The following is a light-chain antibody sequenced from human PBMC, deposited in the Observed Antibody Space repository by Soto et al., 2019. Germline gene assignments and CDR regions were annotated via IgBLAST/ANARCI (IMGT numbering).Light chain of an antibody. Sequence: EIVLTQSPGTLSLSPGERATLSCRASQSVSSNYLAWYQQKPGQAPRLLIYNASSRATGIPVRFSGSGSGTDFTLAISRLEPEDFAVYFCQQYGSSPRTFGQGTKVEIK. J-gene: IGKJ1*01. CDR1: QSVSSNY. CDR3: QQYGSSPRT. V-gene: IGKV3-20*01. CDR2: NAS.